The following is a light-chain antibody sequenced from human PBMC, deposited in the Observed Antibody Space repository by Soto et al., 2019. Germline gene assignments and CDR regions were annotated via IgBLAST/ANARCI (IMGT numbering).Light chain of an antibody. V-gene: IGKV1-8*01. CDR2: AAS. CDR1: QGISSY. Sequence: AIRMTQSPSSFSASTGDRVTITFRASQGISSYLAWYQQKPGKAPKLLIYAASTLQSGVPSRFSGSGSGTDFTLTISSLQPEDFATYYCQQLNSYPPFGQGTRLEIK. CDR3: QQLNSYPP. J-gene: IGKJ5*01.